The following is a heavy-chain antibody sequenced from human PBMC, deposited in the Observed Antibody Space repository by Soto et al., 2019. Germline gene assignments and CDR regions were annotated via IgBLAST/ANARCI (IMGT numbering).Heavy chain of an antibody. V-gene: IGHV4-59*08. CDR1: GGSFGAND. Sequence: PSETLCLTCTVSGGSFGANDWSWIRQPPGKGLEWVKYNYYGRTTSYNPSNQSRETITLETSKNQFSLRMTSVTAANTDVNYYSRLGAYYQSLDPWGPGTLVTVPQ. J-gene: IGHJ5*02. CDR3: SRLGAYYQSLDP. CDR2: NYYGRTT. D-gene: IGHD3-22*01.